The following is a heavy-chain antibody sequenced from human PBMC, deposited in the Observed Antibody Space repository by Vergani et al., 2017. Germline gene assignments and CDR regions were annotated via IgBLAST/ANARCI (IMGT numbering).Heavy chain of an antibody. CDR1: GFTFSSYW. CDR2: IKQDGSEK. Sequence: EVQLVESGGGLVQPGGSLRLSCAASGFTFSSYWMSWVRQAPGKGLEWVANIKQDGSEKYYVDSVKGRFTISRDNAKNSLYLQMNSLRAEDTAVYYCARDRGVRDGPFGYWGQGTLVTVSS. CDR3: ARDRGVRDGPFGY. J-gene: IGHJ4*02. V-gene: IGHV3-7*03. D-gene: IGHD5-24*01.